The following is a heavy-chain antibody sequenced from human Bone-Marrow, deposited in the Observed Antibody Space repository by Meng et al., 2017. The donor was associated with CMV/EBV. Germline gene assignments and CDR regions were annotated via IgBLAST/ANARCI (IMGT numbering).Heavy chain of an antibody. J-gene: IGHJ6*02. V-gene: IGHV4-61*01. CDR3: ARGGPRPYNWNYSVYYYYGMDV. Sequence: SETLSLTCTVSGGSISSSSYYWSWIRQPPGKGLEWIGYIYYSGSTNYNPSLKSRVTISVDTSKNQFSLKLSSVTAADTAVYYCARGGPRPYNWNYSVYYYYGMDVWGQGTTVTGSS. CDR2: IYYSGST. D-gene: IGHD1-7*01. CDR1: GGSISSSSYY.